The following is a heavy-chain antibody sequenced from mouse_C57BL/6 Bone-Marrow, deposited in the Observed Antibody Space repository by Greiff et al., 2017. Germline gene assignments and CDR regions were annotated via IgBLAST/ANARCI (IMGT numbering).Heavy chain of an antibody. D-gene: IGHD1-1*01. CDR3: APIYYYGSSYVAWFAY. CDR1: GYTFTSYG. V-gene: IGHV1-81*01. CDR2: IYPRSGNT. Sequence: QVQLKQSGAELARPGASVKLSCKASGYTFTSYGISWVKQRTGQGLEWIGEIYPRSGNTYYNEKFKGKATLTADKSSSTAYMELRSLTSEDSAVYFCAPIYYYGSSYVAWFAYWGQGTLVTVSA. J-gene: IGHJ3*01.